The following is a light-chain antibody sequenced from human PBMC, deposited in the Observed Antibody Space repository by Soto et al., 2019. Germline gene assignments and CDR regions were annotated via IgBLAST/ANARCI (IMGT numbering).Light chain of an antibody. Sequence: QSALTQPPSASGTPGQRVTISCSGSKSNIGSNTVNWYQQLPGTAPKLLIYSDDQRPSGVPDRFSRSKSGTSASLAISGPKSEVEAVYYGAPWNDSLRVPLVFGTGTRVTVL. CDR2: SDD. J-gene: IGLJ1*01. CDR1: KSNIGSNT. V-gene: IGLV1-44*01. CDR3: APWNDSLRVPLV.